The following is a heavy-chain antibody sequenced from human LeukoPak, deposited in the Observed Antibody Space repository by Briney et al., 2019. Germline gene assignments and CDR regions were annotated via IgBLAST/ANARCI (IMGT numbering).Heavy chain of an antibody. D-gene: IGHD3-16*01. CDR1: GFTFSSIW. CDR2: IKHDGSET. CDR3: AKNGGPHGMDV. J-gene: IGHJ6*02. Sequence: GGSLRLSCATSGFTFSSIWMSWVRQAPGKGLEWVANIKHDGSETNYVDSVKGRFTISRDNAKNSLHLQMNSLRVEDTAVYYCAKNGGPHGMDVWGQGTTVPVSS. V-gene: IGHV3-7*02.